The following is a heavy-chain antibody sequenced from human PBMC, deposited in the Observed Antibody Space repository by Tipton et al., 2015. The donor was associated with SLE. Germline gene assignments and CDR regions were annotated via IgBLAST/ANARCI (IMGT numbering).Heavy chain of an antibody. CDR3: ARDRGFVAFDI. V-gene: IGHV4-59*11. CDR1: GGSISSHY. Sequence: TLSLTCTVSGGSISSHYWSWIRQPPGKGLEWIGYIYYSGSTNYHPSLKSRVTISVDTSKNQFSLKLSSVTAADTAVYYCARDRGFVAFDIWGQGTMVTVSS. D-gene: IGHD3-10*01. CDR2: IYYSGST. J-gene: IGHJ3*02.